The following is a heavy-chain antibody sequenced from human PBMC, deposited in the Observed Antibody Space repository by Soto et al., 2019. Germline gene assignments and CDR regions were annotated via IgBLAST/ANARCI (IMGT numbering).Heavy chain of an antibody. D-gene: IGHD5-18*01. V-gene: IGHV1-69*13. CDR1: GGTFSSYA. CDR3: ARENTAMFTNFYDYSTTGMDA. CDR2: IIPIFGTA. J-gene: IGHJ6*02. Sequence: SVKVSCKASGGTFSSYAISWVRQAPGQGLEWMGGIIPIFGTANYAQKFQGRVTITADESTSTAYMELSSLRSEDTAVYYCARENTAMFTNFYDYSTTGMDAGAQGT.